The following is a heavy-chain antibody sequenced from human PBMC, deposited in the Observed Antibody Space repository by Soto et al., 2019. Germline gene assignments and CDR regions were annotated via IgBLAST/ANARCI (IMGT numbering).Heavy chain of an antibody. V-gene: IGHV4-30-4*01. CDR2: IHYSGSV. CDR1: GGSISYDHYH. Sequence: QVQPQESGPGLVRPSQTLSLTCTVSGGSISYDHYHWTWIRQPPGKGLEWIGYIHYSGSVFYNPSLQSRLSMSVDTSKNLFSLKLSSVTAADTAVYFCAREDDGGDRDYYGLDVWGQGTTVTVSS. CDR3: AREDDGGDRDYYGLDV. D-gene: IGHD2-21*02. J-gene: IGHJ6*02.